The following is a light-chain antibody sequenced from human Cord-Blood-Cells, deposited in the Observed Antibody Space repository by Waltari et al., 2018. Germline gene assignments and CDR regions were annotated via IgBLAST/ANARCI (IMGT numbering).Light chain of an antibody. CDR2: EVS. J-gene: IGLJ1*01. V-gene: IGLV2-14*01. CDR1: SSDVGGYNY. Sequence: QSALTQPASVSGSPGQSINIPCTGTSSDVGGYNYVSWYQQHPGKAPKLMIYEVSNRPSGVSNRFSGSKSGNTASLTISGLQAEDEADYYCSSYTSSSTYVFGTGTKVTVL. CDR3: SSYTSSSTYV.